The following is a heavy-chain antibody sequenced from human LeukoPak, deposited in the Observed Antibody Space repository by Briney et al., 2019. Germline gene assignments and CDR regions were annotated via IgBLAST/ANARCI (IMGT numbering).Heavy chain of an antibody. J-gene: IGHJ4*02. CDR2: ISYDGSTK. CDR3: AREGSTYSDILTGYFHFDY. V-gene: IGHV3-30*04. Sequence: PGGSLRLSCAASGFTFSSYAMHWVRQAPGKGLEWVAVISYDGSTKYYADSVKGRFTFSRDNSKNTLFLQMNSLRAEDTAVYYCAREGSTYSDILTGYFHFDYWGQGTLVTVSS. CDR1: GFTFSSYA. D-gene: IGHD3-9*01.